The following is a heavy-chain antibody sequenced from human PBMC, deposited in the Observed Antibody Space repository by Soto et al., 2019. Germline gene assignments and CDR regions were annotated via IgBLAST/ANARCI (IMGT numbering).Heavy chain of an antibody. V-gene: IGHV1-58*01. D-gene: IGHD6-6*01. CDR1: GFTFTSSA. Sequence: GASVKVSCKASGFTFTSSAVQWVRQARGQRLEWIGWIVVGSGNTNYAQKFQERVTITRDMSTSTAYMGLSSLRSEDTAVYYCAAGMNVYSSSSFYYYGMDVWGQGTTVTVSS. J-gene: IGHJ6*02. CDR2: IVVGSGNT. CDR3: AAGMNVYSSSSFYYYGMDV.